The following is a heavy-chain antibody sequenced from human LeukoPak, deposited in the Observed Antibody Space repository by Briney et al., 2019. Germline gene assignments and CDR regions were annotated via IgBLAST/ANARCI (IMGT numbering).Heavy chain of an antibody. J-gene: IGHJ4*02. CDR2: ISASGGST. Sequence: GGSLRLSCAASGFTFSSYAINWVRQAPGKGLEWVSSISASGGSTYYADSVKGRFTISRDNSKNTLYLQMNSLRAEDPAVYYCAKPARTDYADYWGQGTLVTVSS. D-gene: IGHD1-14*01. CDR3: AKPARTDYADY. CDR1: GFTFSSYA. V-gene: IGHV3-23*01.